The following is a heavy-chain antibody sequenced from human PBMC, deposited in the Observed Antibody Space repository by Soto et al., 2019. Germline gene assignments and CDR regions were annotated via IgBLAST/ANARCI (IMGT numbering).Heavy chain of an antibody. J-gene: IGHJ6*02. Sequence: SETLSLTCAVYGGSFSGYYWGWIRQPPGKGLEWIGEINHSGSTNYNPSLKSRVTISVDTSKNQFSLKLSSVTAADTAVYYCARAGDYDILTGYFYYYGMDVWGQGTTVTVSS. V-gene: IGHV4-34*01. CDR2: INHSGST. CDR1: GGSFSGYY. D-gene: IGHD3-9*01. CDR3: ARAGDYDILTGYFYYYGMDV.